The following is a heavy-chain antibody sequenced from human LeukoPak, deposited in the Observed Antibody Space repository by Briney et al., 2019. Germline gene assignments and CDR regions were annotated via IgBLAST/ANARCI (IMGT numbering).Heavy chain of an antibody. CDR1: GGTFSSYA. Sequence: GASVKVSCTASGGTFSSYAISWVRQAPGQGLEWMGRIIPILGIANYAQKFQGRVTITADKSTSTAYMELSSLRSEDTAVYYCARMIVAPIAVAGIDWGQGTLVTVSS. J-gene: IGHJ4*02. CDR2: IIPILGIA. V-gene: IGHV1-69*04. D-gene: IGHD6-19*01. CDR3: ARMIVAPIAVAGID.